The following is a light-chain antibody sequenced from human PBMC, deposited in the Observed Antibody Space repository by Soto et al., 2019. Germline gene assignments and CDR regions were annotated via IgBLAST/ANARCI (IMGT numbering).Light chain of an antibody. CDR2: EVS. CDR3: SSYAGSSNYV. CDR1: SSDVGGYNS. J-gene: IGLJ1*01. Sequence: QSALTQPPSASGSPGQSVTISCTGTSSDVGGYNSVSWYQHHPGKAPKLMIYEVSKRPSGVPDRFSGSKSANTASLTVSGLKAEDAADYYCSSYAGSSNYVFGTGTKLTVL. V-gene: IGLV2-8*01.